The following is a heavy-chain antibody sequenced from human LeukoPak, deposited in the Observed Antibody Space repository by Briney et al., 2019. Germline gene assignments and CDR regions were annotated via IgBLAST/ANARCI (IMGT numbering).Heavy chain of an antibody. CDR2: IIPIFGTA. Sequence: SVTVSCKASAGTFNSYAISWLRHPPGQGLDWMRGIIPIFGTANYAQKFQGRVTITADESTSTAYMELSSLRSEDTAVYYCARNLVVPAATYYYYYYGMDVWGKGTTVTVSS. J-gene: IGHJ6*04. D-gene: IGHD2-2*01. V-gene: IGHV1-69*13. CDR1: AGTFNSYA. CDR3: ARNLVVPAATYYYYYYGMDV.